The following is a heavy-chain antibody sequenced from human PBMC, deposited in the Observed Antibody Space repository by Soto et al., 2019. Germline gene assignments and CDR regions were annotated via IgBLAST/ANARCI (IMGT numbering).Heavy chain of an antibody. CDR2: ISAYNGNT. CDR3: ARGVGSGSYYNQYNWFDP. Sequence: ALVKLSCKASGYTFTNYGISWVRQAPGQGLEWMGWISAYNGNTKYAQKLQGRVTMTTDTSTSTAYMELRSLRSDDTAVYYCARGVGSGSYYNQYNWFDPWGQGTLVTVSS. J-gene: IGHJ5*02. D-gene: IGHD3-10*01. CDR1: GYTFTNYG. V-gene: IGHV1-18*01.